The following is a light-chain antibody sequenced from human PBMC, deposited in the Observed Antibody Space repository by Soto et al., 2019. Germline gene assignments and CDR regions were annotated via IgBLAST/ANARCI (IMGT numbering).Light chain of an antibody. CDR1: SGHSNYA. Sequence: QPVLTQSPSASASLGASVKLTCTLSSGHSNYAIAWHQQQSEKGPRYLMKLNSDVSHSKGDGIPDRFSGSSSGAERYLTISSLQSEDEADYYCQTWGSGIVVFGGGTKVTVL. CDR2: LNSDVSH. CDR3: QTWGSGIVV. V-gene: IGLV4-69*01. J-gene: IGLJ2*01.